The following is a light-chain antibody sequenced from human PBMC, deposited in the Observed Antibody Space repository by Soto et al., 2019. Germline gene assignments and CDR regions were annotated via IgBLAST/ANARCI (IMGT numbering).Light chain of an antibody. V-gene: IGKV1-5*03. CDR1: QSISSW. CDR2: KAS. J-gene: IGKJ1*01. Sequence: DIQMTQSPSTLSASAGDRVTITCRASQSISSWLAWYQQNPGKAPKLLIYKASSLESGVPSRFSGSGSGKEFTITISSLQSDDFASYYCQQYNSYSWTFGQGTKVEIK. CDR3: QQYNSYSWT.